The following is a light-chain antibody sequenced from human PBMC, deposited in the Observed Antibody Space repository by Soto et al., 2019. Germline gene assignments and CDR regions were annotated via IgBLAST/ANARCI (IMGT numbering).Light chain of an antibody. CDR2: GAS. CDR3: QQYSASPLT. J-gene: IGKJ4*01. CDR1: QTVRTNY. V-gene: IGKV3-20*01. Sequence: EIVLTQSPGTLSLSPGERATLSCRASQTVRTNYLAWFQHKPGQAPRLLIYGASSRATGIPDRFSGSGSGTDFTLTINRLEPEDFAVYFCQQYSASPLTFGGGPRWRSN.